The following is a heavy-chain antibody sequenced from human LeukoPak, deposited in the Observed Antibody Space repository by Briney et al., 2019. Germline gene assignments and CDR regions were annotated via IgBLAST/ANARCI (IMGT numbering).Heavy chain of an antibody. J-gene: IGHJ6*03. CDR1: GFTFSSYE. Sequence: GGSLRLSCAASGFTFSSYEMNWVRQAPGKGLEWVSYISHGVSTIYYADSVKGRFTISRDNAKNSLYLQMNSLRAEDAALYFCARDPYSGGYGPYYYYYMDVWGKGTTVTISS. CDR2: ISHGVSTI. D-gene: IGHD1-26*01. V-gene: IGHV3-48*03. CDR3: ARDPYSGGYGPYYYYYMDV.